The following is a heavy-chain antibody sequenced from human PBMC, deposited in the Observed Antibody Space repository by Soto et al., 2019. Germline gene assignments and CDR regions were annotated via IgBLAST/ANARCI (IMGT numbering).Heavy chain of an antibody. CDR1: GFTFSSYG. J-gene: IGHJ6*02. CDR3: AKDYYRYDSSGYYYVPYYYYYYGMDV. Sequence: SLRLSCAASGFTFSSYGMHWVRQAPGKGLEWVAVISYDGSNKYYADSVKGRFTISRDNSKNTLYLQMNSLRAEDTAVYYCAKDYYRYDSSGYYYVPYYYYYYGMDVWGQGTTVTVSS. CDR2: ISYDGSNK. V-gene: IGHV3-30*18. D-gene: IGHD3-22*01.